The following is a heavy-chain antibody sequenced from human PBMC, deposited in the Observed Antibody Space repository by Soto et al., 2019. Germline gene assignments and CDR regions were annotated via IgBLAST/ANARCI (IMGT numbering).Heavy chain of an antibody. Sequence: AAVKVSCKASGGTFSSYAISWVRQAPGQGLEWMGGIIPIFGTANYAQKFQGRVTITADESTSTAYMELSSLRSEDTAVYYCARVYSSGWPQPYYFDYWGQGTLVTVSS. J-gene: IGHJ4*02. CDR3: ARVYSSGWPQPYYFDY. CDR2: IIPIFGTA. V-gene: IGHV1-69*13. CDR1: GGTFSSYA. D-gene: IGHD6-19*01.